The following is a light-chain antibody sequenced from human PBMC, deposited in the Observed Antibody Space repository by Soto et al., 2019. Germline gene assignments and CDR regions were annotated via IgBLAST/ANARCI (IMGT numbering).Light chain of an antibody. CDR3: QSYDSTNQWV. Sequence: NFMLTQPHSVSGSPGKTVTISCTRSSGSIASNYVQWYQQRPGSAPTTVIYEDNQRPSGVPDRFSGSIDSSSNSASLTISGLKTEDEADYYCQSYDSTNQWVFGGGTKVTVL. J-gene: IGLJ3*02. CDR1: SGSIASNY. CDR2: EDN. V-gene: IGLV6-57*03.